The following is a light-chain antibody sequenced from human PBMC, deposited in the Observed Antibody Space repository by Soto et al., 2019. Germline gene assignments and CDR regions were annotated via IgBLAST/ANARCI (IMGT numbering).Light chain of an antibody. CDR3: AAWDDSLNGDV. CDR1: SSNIGTNA. CDR2: NNN. J-gene: IGLJ1*01. Sequence: QSALTQPPSASGTPGQRVTISCSGGSSNIGTNAVNWYQQLPGTAPKLLIYNNNQRPSGVPDRFSGSKSGTSASLAISGLQSEDEADYYCAAWDDSLNGDVFGTGTKVT. V-gene: IGLV1-44*01.